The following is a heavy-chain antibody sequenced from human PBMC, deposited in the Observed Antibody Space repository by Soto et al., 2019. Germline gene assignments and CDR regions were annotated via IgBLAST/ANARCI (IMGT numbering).Heavy chain of an antibody. J-gene: IGHJ6*02. CDR2: IWYDGSHK. CDR3: ARTSTDYDFWSGYPYYYYYGMDV. V-gene: IGHV3-33*01. Sequence: QVQLVESGGGVVQPGRSLRLSCAASGFTFRSFGMHWVRQAPGKGLEWVAVIWYDGSHKYYADSVKGRFTISRDNSKNTLYLQMNSLRAEDTAVYYYARTSTDYDFWSGYPYYYYYGMDVWGQGTTVTVSS. D-gene: IGHD3-3*01. CDR1: GFTFRSFG.